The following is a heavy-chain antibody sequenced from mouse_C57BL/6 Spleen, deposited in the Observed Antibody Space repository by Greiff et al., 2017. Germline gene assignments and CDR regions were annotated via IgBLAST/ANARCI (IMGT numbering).Heavy chain of an antibody. D-gene: IGHD4-1*01. J-gene: IGHJ2*01. CDR3: ARHQPNWYFDY. CDR1: GFTFSSYG. Sequence: EVQLLESGGDLVKPGGSLKLSCAASGFTFSSYGMSWVRQTPDKRLEWVATISSGGSYTYYPDSVKGRFTISRDNAKNTLYLQMSSLKSEDTAMYYCARHQPNWYFDYWGQGTTLTVSS. V-gene: IGHV5-6*01. CDR2: ISSGGSYT.